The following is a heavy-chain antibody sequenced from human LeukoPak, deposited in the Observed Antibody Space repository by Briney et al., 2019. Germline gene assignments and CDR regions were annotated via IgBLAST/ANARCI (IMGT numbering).Heavy chain of an antibody. CDR3: ARNGFRTYCGTGCYSDYMDV. J-gene: IGHJ6*03. CDR1: GASVSRES. D-gene: IGHD2-21*02. Sequence: KPSETLSLTCTVSGASVSRESWTWIRQPAGKGLEWIGYTYDTGSTTYNPSLRSRLTMSVDTSKNQFSLKLPSVTAADTAVYYCARNGFRTYCGTGCYSDYMDVWGKGATVTVSS. CDR2: TYDTGST. V-gene: IGHV4-4*07.